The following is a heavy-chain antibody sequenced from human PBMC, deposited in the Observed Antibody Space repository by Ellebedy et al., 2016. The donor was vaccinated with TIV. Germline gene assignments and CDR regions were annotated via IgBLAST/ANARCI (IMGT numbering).Heavy chain of an antibody. J-gene: IGHJ4*02. V-gene: IGHV3-30*04. CDR2: ISYDGSNK. CDR1: GFTFSSYA. D-gene: IGHD6-19*01. CDR3: AKEGGGIAVAGSDY. Sequence: GGSLRLSXAASGFTFSSYAMHWVRQAPGKGLEWVAVISYDGSNKYYADSVKGRFTISRDNSKNTLYLQMNSLRAEDTAVYYCAKEGGGIAVAGSDYWGQGTLVTVSS.